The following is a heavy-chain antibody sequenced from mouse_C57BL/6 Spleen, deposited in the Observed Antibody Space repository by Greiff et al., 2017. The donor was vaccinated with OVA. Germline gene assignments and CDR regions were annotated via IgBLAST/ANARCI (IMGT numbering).Heavy chain of an antibody. CDR3: ARSIYYVNYGDYAMDY. Sequence: EVKLEESGPGMVKPSQSLSLTCTVTGYSITSGYDWHWIRHFPGNKLEWMGYISYSGSTNYNPSLKSRISITHDTAKNQFFLKLNSVTTDDTATSDCARSIYYVNYGDYAMDYWGQGTSVTVSS. V-gene: IGHV3-1*01. D-gene: IGHD2-1*01. CDR1: GYSITSGYD. CDR2: ISYSGST. J-gene: IGHJ4*01.